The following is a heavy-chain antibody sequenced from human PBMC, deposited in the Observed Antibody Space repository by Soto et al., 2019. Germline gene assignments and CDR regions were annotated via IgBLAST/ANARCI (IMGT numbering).Heavy chain of an antibody. J-gene: IGHJ4*02. CDR1: GHNLFSFG. Sequence: ASVKVSCKASGHNLFSFGVSWVRQAPGQGLEWLGWISANSDNTNYAQRFQDRLTMTADTSTTTAYMELRSLTSDDTAVYYCAREYCTSTSCFGPDYWGQGTLVTVSS. CDR2: ISANSDNT. CDR3: AREYCTSTSCFGPDY. D-gene: IGHD2-2*01. V-gene: IGHV1-18*01.